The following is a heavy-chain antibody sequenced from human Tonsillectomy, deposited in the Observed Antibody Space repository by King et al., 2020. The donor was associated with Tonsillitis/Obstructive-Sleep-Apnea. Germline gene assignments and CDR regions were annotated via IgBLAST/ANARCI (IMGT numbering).Heavy chain of an antibody. CDR1: VGSVSNTNYF. D-gene: IGHD1-26*01. J-gene: IGHJ4*02. V-gene: IGHV4-39*01. CDR2: IYYSGST. CDR3: ARHPSLILGAIVVY. Sequence: LQLQESGPGLVKPSETLSLTCTVSVGSVSNTNYFWGWIRQPPGKGLEWIGSIYYSGSTYYNPSLQNRVTISVDTSKNQFSLQLRSVTAADTGVYYCARHPSLILGAIVVYWGQGTLVTVSS.